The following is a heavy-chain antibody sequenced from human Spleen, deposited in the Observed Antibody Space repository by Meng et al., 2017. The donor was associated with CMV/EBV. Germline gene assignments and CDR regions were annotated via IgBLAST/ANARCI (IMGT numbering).Heavy chain of an antibody. J-gene: IGHJ4*02. CDR3: ARVSWYSSSWSHDY. CDR1: GGSISSYY. Sequence: SETLSLTCTVSGGSISSYYWSWIRQPPGKGLEWIGYIYYSGSTNYNPSLKSRVTISVDTSKNQFSLKLSSVTAVDTAVYYCARVSWYSSSWSHDYWGQGTLVTVSS. CDR2: IYYSGST. V-gene: IGHV4-59*01. D-gene: IGHD6-13*01.